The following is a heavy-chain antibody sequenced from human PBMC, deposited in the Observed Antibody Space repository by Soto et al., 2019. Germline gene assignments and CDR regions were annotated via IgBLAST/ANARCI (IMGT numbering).Heavy chain of an antibody. CDR2: INTGNGNT. J-gene: IGHJ6*02. V-gene: IGHV1-3*04. CDR1: GYSFTTHA. Sequence: ASVKVSCKASGYSFTTHAMIWVRQAPGQRPEWVGWINTGNGNTRYSPKFQGRVNITRDTSASTAYMELSSLKSEDTAVYYCVRGEQLYHYYYGMDVWGQGSTVTVS. CDR3: VRGEQLYHYYYGMDV.